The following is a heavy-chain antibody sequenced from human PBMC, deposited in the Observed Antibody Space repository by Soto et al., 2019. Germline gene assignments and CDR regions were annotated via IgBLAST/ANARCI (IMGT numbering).Heavy chain of an antibody. CDR2: IGNAGDT. CDR1: GFTFSSYD. D-gene: IGHD2-8*02. J-gene: IGHJ3*02. CDR3: AREGTGSDAFDI. Sequence: GGSLRLSCAASGFTFSSYDLHWVRQGSGKGLEWVSAIGNAGDTYYASSVKGRFTISRENAKNSLSLQMNSLRAGDTAVYYCAREGTGSDAFDIWGQGTVVTV. V-gene: IGHV3-13*01.